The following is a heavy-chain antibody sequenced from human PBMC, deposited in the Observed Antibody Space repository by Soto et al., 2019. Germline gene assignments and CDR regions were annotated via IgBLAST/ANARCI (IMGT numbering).Heavy chain of an antibody. J-gene: IGHJ4*02. D-gene: IGHD3-10*01. CDR3: ARDTRIRGVSCRPDY. V-gene: IGHV1-18*01. Sequence: QVQLVQSGAAVKKPGASVKVSCKASGYNFTSYGISWVRQAPGQVLEWMGGISAYNGNTNYAQKLQGRVTMTTDTSTSTAHMELSSLRSDDTAVYYCARDTRIRGVSCRPDYWCQGTLVTVSS. CDR2: ISAYNGNT. CDR1: GYNFTSYG.